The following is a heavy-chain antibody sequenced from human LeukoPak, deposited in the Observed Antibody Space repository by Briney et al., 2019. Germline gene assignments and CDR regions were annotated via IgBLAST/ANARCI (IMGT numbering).Heavy chain of an antibody. D-gene: IGHD6-13*01. CDR1: GFTFSSYW. CDR2: IKSDGSTT. J-gene: IGHJ4*02. CDR3: ARDLPYSSSWYYFDY. V-gene: IGHV3-74*01. Sequence: GGSLRLSCAVSGFTFSSYWMHWVRQAPGKGLVWVSRIKSDGSTTSYADSVKGRFTISRDNAKNIVYLQMNSLRVEDTGLYYCARDLPYSSSWYYFDYWGQGTLVTVSS.